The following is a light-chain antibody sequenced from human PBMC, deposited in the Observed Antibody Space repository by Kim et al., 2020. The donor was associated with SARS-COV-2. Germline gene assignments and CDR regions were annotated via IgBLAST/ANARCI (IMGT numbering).Light chain of an antibody. V-gene: IGLV7-43*01. CDR1: AGAVTSRSY. CDR2: STT. J-gene: IGLJ3*02. Sequence: PGGTVTITCASSAGAVTSRSYPSWFQQRPGHAPRPLIYSTTNKYSWTPARFSGSLLGGQAALTLSGVQPEDEAEYYCLLFYGTTLVFGGGTQLTVL. CDR3: LLFYGTTLV.